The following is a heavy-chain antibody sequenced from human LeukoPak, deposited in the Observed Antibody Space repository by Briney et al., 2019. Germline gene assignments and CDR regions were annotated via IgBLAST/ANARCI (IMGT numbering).Heavy chain of an antibody. CDR3: ARGQRRHDFWCGYFGDGWFDP. Sequence: SVTLSLTCTVAGGSISSYYWSWIRQPPGKGLEWIGYIYYSGSTNYNPSLKSRVTISVDTSKNQFSLKLSSVTAADTAVYYCARGQRRHDFWCGYFGDGWFDPRGQGTLVTVSS. CDR1: GGSISSYY. D-gene: IGHD3-3*01. CDR2: IYYSGST. V-gene: IGHV4-59*01. J-gene: IGHJ5*02.